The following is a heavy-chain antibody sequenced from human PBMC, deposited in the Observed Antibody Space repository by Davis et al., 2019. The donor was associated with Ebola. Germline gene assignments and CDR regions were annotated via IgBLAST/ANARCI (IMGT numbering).Heavy chain of an antibody. D-gene: IGHD6-13*01. Sequence: PGGSLRLSCAASGFTFSSYWMNWVRQAPGRGLEWVANIKQDGSEKSYADSVKGRFTISRDNAKNSLYLQMNSLRAEDTAVYYCARDSSSSYSFDYWGQGTLVTVSS. CDR3: ARDSSSSYSFDY. J-gene: IGHJ4*02. CDR1: GFTFSSYW. CDR2: IKQDGSEK. V-gene: IGHV3-7*01.